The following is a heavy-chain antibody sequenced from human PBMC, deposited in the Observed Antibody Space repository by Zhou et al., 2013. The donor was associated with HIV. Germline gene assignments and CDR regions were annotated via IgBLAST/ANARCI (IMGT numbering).Heavy chain of an antibody. D-gene: IGHD2-21*02. CDR3: ARWAVAVTAHNYGMDV. Sequence: QVQLVQSGAEVKKPGASMKVSCKASGYTFTTYDINWVRQATGQGLEWMGWMNPNSGNTGYAQKFQGRVSMTRNTSISTAYMELRNLKSEDTAVYYCARWAVAVTAHNYGMDVWGQGTTVTVSS. J-gene: IGHJ6*02. CDR1: GYTFTTYD. V-gene: IGHV1-8*01. CDR2: MNPNSGNT.